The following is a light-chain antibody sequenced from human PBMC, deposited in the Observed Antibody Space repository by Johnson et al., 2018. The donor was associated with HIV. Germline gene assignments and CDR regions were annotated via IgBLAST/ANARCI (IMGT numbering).Light chain of an antibody. Sequence: QSVLTQPPSVSAAPGQKVTISCSGSSSKIGNNYVSWYQQLPGTAPKLLIYENNKRPSGIPDRFSGSKSGTSATLGLTGLQTGDEADYYCGTWDSNLSVYVFGTGTKVSVL. CDR3: GTWDSNLSVYV. V-gene: IGLV1-51*02. CDR1: SSKIGNNY. J-gene: IGLJ1*01. CDR2: ENN.